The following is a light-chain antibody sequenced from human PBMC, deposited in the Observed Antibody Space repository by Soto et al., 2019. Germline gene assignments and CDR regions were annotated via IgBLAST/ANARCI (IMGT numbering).Light chain of an antibody. J-gene: IGLJ2*01. Sequence: QSVLTQPPSASGTPGQRITISCSGSSSNIGSHTVNWHQQVPGTAPKLLIYKINQRPSGVPDRFSGSKSGTSASLAISGLRSEDEANYYCAVWDGNLSGVVFGGGTKLTVL. CDR2: KIN. CDR1: SSNIGSHT. V-gene: IGLV1-47*01. CDR3: AVWDGNLSGVV.